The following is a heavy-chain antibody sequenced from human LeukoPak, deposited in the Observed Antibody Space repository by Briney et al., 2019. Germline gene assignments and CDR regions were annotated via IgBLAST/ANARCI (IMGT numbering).Heavy chain of an antibody. V-gene: IGHV3-74*01. Sequence: GGSLKLSCVASGNYWMHWVRQAPGKGLVWVSHINSDGSWTSYADSVKGRLTISKDNAKNTVYLQVNSLRAEDTAVYYCVSFYETYWGRGTLVTVSS. D-gene: IGHD2/OR15-2a*01. CDR1: GNYW. CDR2: INSDGSWT. CDR3: VSFYETY. J-gene: IGHJ4*02.